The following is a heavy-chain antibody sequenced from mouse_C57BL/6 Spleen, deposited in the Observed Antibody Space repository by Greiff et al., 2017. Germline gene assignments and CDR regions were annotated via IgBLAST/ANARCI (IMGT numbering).Heavy chain of an antibody. J-gene: IGHJ4*01. V-gene: IGHV1-55*01. D-gene: IGHD2-3*01. CDR1: GYTFTSYW. CDR2: IYPGSGST. CDR3: AGWLLREYAMDY. Sequence: VQLQQPGAELVQPGASVKMSCKASGYTFTSYWITWVKQRPGQGLEWIGDIYPGSGSTNYNEKFKSKATLTVDTSSSTAYMQLSSRTSEDSAVYYCAGWLLREYAMDYWGQGTSVTVSS.